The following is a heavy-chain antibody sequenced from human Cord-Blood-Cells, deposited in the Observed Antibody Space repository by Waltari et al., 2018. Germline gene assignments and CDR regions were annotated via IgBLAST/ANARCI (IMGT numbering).Heavy chain of an antibody. Sequence: QVQLQQWGAGLLKPSETLSLTCAVYGGSFSGYYWSWIRQPPGKGLEWIGEINHSGSTNSNPSLKSRVTISVDTSKNQFSLKLSSVTAADTAVYYCARLAVAGTGDAFDIWGQGTMVTDSS. CDR1: GGSFSGYY. D-gene: IGHD6-19*01. J-gene: IGHJ3*02. CDR3: ARLAVAGTGDAFDI. V-gene: IGHV4-34*01. CDR2: INHSGST.